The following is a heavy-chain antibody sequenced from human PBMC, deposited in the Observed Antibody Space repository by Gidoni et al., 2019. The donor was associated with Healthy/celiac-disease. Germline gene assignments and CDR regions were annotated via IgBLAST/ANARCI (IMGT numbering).Heavy chain of an antibody. Sequence: QVQLQQWGAGLLKPSETLSLTCAVYGGSFRGYYWSWIRQPPGKGLEWIGEINHSGSTNYNPSLKSRVTISVDTSKNQFSLKLSSVTAADTAVYYCARARAYSSSWYLRNAFDIWGQGTMVTVSS. CDR3: ARARAYSSSWYLRNAFDI. J-gene: IGHJ3*02. V-gene: IGHV4-34*01. D-gene: IGHD6-13*01. CDR1: GGSFRGYY. CDR2: INHSGST.